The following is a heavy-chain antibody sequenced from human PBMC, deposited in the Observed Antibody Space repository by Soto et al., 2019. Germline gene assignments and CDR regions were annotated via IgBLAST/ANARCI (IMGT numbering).Heavy chain of an antibody. J-gene: IGHJ4*02. CDR3: ASFSGYSYGPLDY. D-gene: IGHD5-18*01. CDR1: GGSISSGGYS. Sequence: SETLSLTCAVSGGSISSGGYSWSWIRQPPGKGLEWIGYIYHSGSTYYNPSLKSRVTISVDRSKNQFSLKLSSVTAADTAVYYCASFSGYSYGPLDYWGQGTLVTVSS. CDR2: IYHSGST. V-gene: IGHV4-30-2*01.